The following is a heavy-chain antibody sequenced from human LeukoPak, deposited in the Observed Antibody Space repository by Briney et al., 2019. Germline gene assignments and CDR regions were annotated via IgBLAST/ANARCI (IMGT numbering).Heavy chain of an antibody. CDR3: ARGFSGYDPFDY. CDR2: IYSGGTT. V-gene: IGHV3-66*01. D-gene: IGHD5-12*01. J-gene: IGHJ4*02. CDR1: GFTVSGNY. Sequence: HPGGSLRLSCAVSGFTVSGNYMSWVRQAPGKGLEWVSVIYSGGTTYYADSVKGRFTISRDNSKNTLYLQMNSLRAEDTAVYYCARGFSGYDPFDYWGRGTLVTVSS.